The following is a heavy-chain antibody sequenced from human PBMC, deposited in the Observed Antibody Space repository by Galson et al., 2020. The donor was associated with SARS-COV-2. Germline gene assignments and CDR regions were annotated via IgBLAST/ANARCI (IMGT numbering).Heavy chain of an antibody. J-gene: IGHJ4*02. D-gene: IGHD1-20*01. CDR3: VKLDLSNAVTDPFDF. Sequence: GESLKISCADPGFTFSMYVMHWIRQAPGKGLGWVALISYDGSTKRFADSVQGRFTISRDNFKNTLFLQMNSLRHEDTAIYYCVKLDLSNAVTDPFDFWGQGTLVTVSS. V-gene: IGHV3-30*18. CDR2: ISYDGSTK. CDR1: GFTFSMYV.